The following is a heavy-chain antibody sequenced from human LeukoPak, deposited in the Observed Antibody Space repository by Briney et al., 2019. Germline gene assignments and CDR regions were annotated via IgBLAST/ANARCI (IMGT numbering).Heavy chain of an antibody. CDR2: ISGSGGST. CDR3: AKVRVGARAGAFDI. D-gene: IGHD1-26*01. Sequence: PGGSLRLSCVASGFTFSSYAMSWVRQAPGKGLEWVSAISGSGGSTYYADSVKGRFTISRDNSKNTLYLQMNSLGAEDTAVYYCAKVRVGARAGAFDIWGQGTMVTVSS. CDR1: GFTFSSYA. V-gene: IGHV3-23*01. J-gene: IGHJ3*02.